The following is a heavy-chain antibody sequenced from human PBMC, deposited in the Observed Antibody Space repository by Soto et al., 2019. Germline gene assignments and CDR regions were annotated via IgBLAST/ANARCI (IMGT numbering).Heavy chain of an antibody. CDR1: GGTFSSYA. V-gene: IGHV1-69*13. CDR3: ASTSSDDSSGYYSGGYYYYGMDV. J-gene: IGHJ6*02. CDR2: IIPIFGTA. D-gene: IGHD3-22*01. Sequence: SVKVSCKASGGTFSSYAISWVRQAPGQGLEWMGGIIPIFGTANYAQKFQGRVTITADESTSTAYMELSSLRSEDTAVYYCASTSSDDSSGYYSGGYYYYGMDVWGQGTTVTVS.